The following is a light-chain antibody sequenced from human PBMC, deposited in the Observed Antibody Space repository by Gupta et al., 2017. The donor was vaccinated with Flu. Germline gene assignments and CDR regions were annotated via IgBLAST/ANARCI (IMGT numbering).Light chain of an antibody. CDR1: QSISSW. CDR2: KAS. V-gene: IGKV1-5*03. CDR3: QQDNSYPYT. J-gene: IGKJ2*01. Sequence: EIQMTQSPSTLSASIGDRVTITCRATQSISSWLAWYQQKPGKAPKLLIFKASTLESGVPSRFSGSGSGTEFTLTISNLQPDDFATYYCQQDNSYPYTFGQGTKLDIK.